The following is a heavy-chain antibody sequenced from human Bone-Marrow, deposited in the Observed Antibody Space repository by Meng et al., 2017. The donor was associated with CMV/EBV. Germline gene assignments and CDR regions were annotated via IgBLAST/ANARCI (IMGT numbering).Heavy chain of an antibody. D-gene: IGHD3-3*01. J-gene: IGHJ6*02. V-gene: IGHV1-8*01. CDR2: MNPNGDNT. CDR1: GYTFTSYD. CDR3: ARGTSLFGVDLYYYYGLDV. Sequence: ASVKVSCKASGYTFTSYDINWVRQAPGQGLEWMGWMNPNGDNTGYAQKFQGRVTMTRDTSTSTDYMELSSLRSEDTAVYYCARGTSLFGVDLYYYYGLDVWGQGTTVTVSS.